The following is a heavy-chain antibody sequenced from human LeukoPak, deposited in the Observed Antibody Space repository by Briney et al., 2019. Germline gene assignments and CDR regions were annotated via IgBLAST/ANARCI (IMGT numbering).Heavy chain of an antibody. CDR1: GFTFSSYW. CDR3: ARDSGWNDEVY. V-gene: IGHV3-7*01. Sequence: GGSLRLSCAASGFTFSSYWMSCVRQAPGKGLWWVANIKQDGSEKYYVDSVKGRFTISRDNAKNSLYLQMNSLRAEDTAVYYCARDSGWNDEVYWGQGTLVTVSS. J-gene: IGHJ4*02. D-gene: IGHD1-1*01. CDR2: IKQDGSEK.